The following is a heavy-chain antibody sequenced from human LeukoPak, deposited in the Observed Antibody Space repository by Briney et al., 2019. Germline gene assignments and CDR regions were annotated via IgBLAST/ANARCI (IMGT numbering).Heavy chain of an antibody. J-gene: IGHJ6*02. V-gene: IGHV1-2*04. Sequence: ASVKVSCKASGYTFTGYYMHWVRQAPGQGLEWMGWINPNSGGTNYAQKFQGWVTMTRDTSISTAYMELSRLRSDDTAVYYCARDRDSSSWSYYYYYGMDVWGQGTTVTVSS. CDR2: INPNSGGT. D-gene: IGHD6-13*01. CDR3: ARDRDSSSWSYYYYYGMDV. CDR1: GYTFTGYY.